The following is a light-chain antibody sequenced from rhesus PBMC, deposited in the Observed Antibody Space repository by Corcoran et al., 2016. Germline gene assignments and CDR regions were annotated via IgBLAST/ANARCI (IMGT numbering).Light chain of an antibody. CDR3: QHYNGKPST. J-gene: IGKJ2*01. CDR2: EAS. V-gene: IGKV1-22*01. CDR1: ENVHSL. Sequence: DIQMTQSPSSLAASVGDTVTITCRASENVHSLLAWYQHKPGQAPKLLIYEASRLQSGVPSRVSGGGSGSDFTLALSSLQSEDFATYYCQHYNGKPSTIGQGTKVEIK.